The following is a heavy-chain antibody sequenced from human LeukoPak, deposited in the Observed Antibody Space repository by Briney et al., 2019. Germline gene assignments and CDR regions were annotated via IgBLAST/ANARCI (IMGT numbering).Heavy chain of an antibody. CDR1: GFTVSSSY. Sequence: GGSLRLSCAASGFTVSSSYMNWVRQAPGKGLEWVSLIFSGGGTYYADSVKGRFTISRDNSKNTLFLQMNSLRAEDTAVYYCARDRGSGSYYYFDYWGQGTLVTVSS. CDR3: ARDRGSGSYYYFDY. D-gene: IGHD3-10*01. J-gene: IGHJ4*02. V-gene: IGHV3-66*01. CDR2: IFSGGGT.